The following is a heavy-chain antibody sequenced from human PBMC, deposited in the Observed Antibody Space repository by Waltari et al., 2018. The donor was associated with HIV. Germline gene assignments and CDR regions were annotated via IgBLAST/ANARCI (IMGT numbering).Heavy chain of an antibody. CDR1: GGSISSYY. V-gene: IGHV4-59*01. D-gene: IGHD3-22*01. CDR2: IYYSGST. J-gene: IGHJ4*02. CDR3: ARVVIGGFDY. Sequence: QVQLQESGPGLVKPSETLSLTCTVSGGSISSYYWSWIRQPPGKGLEWIGYIYYSGSTNYNPSLKSRVTISVDTSKNQFSLKLSSVTAADTAVYYCARVVIGGFDYWGQGTLVTVSS.